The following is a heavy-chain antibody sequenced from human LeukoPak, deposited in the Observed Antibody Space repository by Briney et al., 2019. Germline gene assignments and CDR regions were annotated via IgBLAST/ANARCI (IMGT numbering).Heavy chain of an antibody. CDR3: ARGYGDYRNWFDL. CDR2: ISYDGSNK. V-gene: IGHV3-30-3*01. J-gene: IGHJ5*02. CDR1: GFTFSSYD. D-gene: IGHD4-17*01. Sequence: GGSLRLSCAASGFTFSSYDMHWVRQAPGKGLEGVAYISYDGSNKYYADSVKGRFTISRDNSKNTLYLQMNSLRAEDTAVYYCARGYGDYRNWFDLWGQGTLVTVSS.